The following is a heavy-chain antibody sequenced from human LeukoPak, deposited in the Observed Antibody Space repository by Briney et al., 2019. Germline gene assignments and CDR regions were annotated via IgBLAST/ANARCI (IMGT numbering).Heavy chain of an antibody. CDR3: AKVRLRALVALCFDY. V-gene: IGHV3-43*02. CDR1: GFTFDDYA. D-gene: IGHD2-21*01. Sequence: PGGSLRLSCAASGFTFDDYAMHWVRQAPGKGLEWVSVLSGDGGSTYYADSVKGRFTISRDNSKNSLYLQMNSLRTEDTALYYCAKVRLRALVALCFDYWGQGTRVTVSS. CDR2: LSGDGGST. J-gene: IGHJ4*02.